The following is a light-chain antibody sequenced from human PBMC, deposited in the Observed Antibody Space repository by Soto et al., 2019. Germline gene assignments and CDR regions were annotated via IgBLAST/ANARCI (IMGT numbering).Light chain of an antibody. CDR2: TAS. CDR3: LHGYSYPRT. V-gene: IGKV1-6*01. J-gene: IGKJ1*01. Sequence: AIQMTQSPSSLSASVGDRVLITCRASQAIRNDLGWYQQKPGKAPKLLIYTASTLQSGVPSRFSGSGSGADFTLTIRSLQPEDSATYYCLHGYSYPRTFGQGTKVDIK. CDR1: QAIRND.